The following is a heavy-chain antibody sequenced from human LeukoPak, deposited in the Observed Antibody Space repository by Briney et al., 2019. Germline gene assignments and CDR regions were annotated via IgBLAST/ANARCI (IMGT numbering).Heavy chain of an antibody. CDR3: ARMSPISDY. V-gene: IGHV3-21*01. J-gene: IGHJ4*02. CDR1: GFPFSSYS. Sequence: GGSLRLSCAASGFPFSSYSMNWVRPAPGKGLEWVSSISSSSSYIYYADSVKGRFTISRDNAKNSLYLQMNSLRAEDTAVYYCARMSPISDYWGQGTLVTVSS. D-gene: IGHD3-3*02. CDR2: ISSSSSYI.